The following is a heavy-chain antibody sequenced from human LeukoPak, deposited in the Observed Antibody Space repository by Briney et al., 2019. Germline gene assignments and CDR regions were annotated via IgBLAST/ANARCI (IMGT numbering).Heavy chain of an antibody. V-gene: IGHV3-33*01. CDR3: ARAFPRITMVRGVITPPYFDY. Sequence: PGGSLRLSCAASGFTFSSYGMHWVRQAPGKGLEWVAVIWYDGSNKYYADSVKGRFTISRDNSKNTLYLQMNSLRAEDTAVSYCARAFPRITMVRGVITPPYFDYWGQGTLVTVSS. CDR2: IWYDGSNK. CDR1: GFTFSSYG. J-gene: IGHJ4*02. D-gene: IGHD3-10*01.